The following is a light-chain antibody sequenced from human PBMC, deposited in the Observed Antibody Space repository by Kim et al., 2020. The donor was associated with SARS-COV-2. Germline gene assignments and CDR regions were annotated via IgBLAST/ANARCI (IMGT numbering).Light chain of an antibody. CDR3: LLYYSGAWV. J-gene: IGLJ3*02. Sequence: QAVVTQEPSLTVSPGGTVTLTCGSSTGAVTSGHYPYWFQQKPGQAPKVLIYESANTHSWTPARFSGSLVGGKAALTLSGAQPEDEAEYYCLLYYSGAWVFGGGTKLTVL. CDR1: TGAVTSGHY. V-gene: IGLV7-46*01. CDR2: ESA.